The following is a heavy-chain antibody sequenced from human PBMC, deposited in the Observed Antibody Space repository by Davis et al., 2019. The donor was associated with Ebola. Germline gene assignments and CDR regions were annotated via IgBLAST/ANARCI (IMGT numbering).Heavy chain of an antibody. CDR3: VGTARQQLFGY. CDR2: IKQDGSEK. J-gene: IGHJ4*02. V-gene: IGHV3-7*03. Sequence: ESPMTPRAASGFTFSSHSLSWGRQAPGSGLEWVANIKQDGSEKYYVDSVKGRFTVSRDNAKNSLYLQMNSLRAEDTAVYYCVGTARQQLFGYWGQGTLVTVSS. CDR1: GFTFSSHS. D-gene: IGHD6-13*01.